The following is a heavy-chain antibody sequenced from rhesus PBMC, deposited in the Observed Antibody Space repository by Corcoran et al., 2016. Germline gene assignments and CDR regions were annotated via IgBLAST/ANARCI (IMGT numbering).Heavy chain of an antibody. CDR2: IDPSDSDT. V-gene: IGHV5-20*02. D-gene: IGHD1-44*01. CDR1: GYSFTSNW. J-gene: IGHJ5-1*01. CDR3: ARRGNNNRFDV. Sequence: EAQLVQSGAEVKRPGESLKITCKTTGYSFTSNWNSWVRHLPGQGLEWMGAIDPSDSDTRYSPSFQGQVTISADKSISTAYLQWSSLKASDTATYYCARRGNNNRFDVWGPGVLVTVSS.